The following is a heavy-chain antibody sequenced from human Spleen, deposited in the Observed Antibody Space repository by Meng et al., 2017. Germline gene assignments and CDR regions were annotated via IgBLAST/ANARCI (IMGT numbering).Heavy chain of an antibody. CDR3: ATGTRGCSSTSCYGRGLYFDY. V-gene: IGHV1-24*01. CDR1: GYTLTELS. CDR2: FDPEDGET. J-gene: IGHJ4*02. D-gene: IGHD2-2*01. Sequence: ASVKVSCKVSGYTLTELSMHWVRQAPGKGLEWMGGFDPEDGETIYAQKFQGRVTMTEDTSTDTAYMELSSLRSEDTAVYYCATGTRGCSSTSCYGRGLYFDYWGQGTLVTVSS.